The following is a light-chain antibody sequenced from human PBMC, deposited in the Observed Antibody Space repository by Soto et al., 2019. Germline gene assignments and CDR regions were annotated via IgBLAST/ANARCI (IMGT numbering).Light chain of an antibody. V-gene: IGKV2-28*01. CDR3: LQALQTPWT. CDR1: ESLLHSNGYNY. Sequence: DIVMTQSPLSLPVTPGEPASISCRSSESLLHSNGYNYLDWYLQKPGQSPQLLIFLGSNRASGVPDRFSGRGSGTDFTLNISRVEAEDVGVYYCLQALQTPWTFGQGTKVDIK. J-gene: IGKJ1*01. CDR2: LGS.